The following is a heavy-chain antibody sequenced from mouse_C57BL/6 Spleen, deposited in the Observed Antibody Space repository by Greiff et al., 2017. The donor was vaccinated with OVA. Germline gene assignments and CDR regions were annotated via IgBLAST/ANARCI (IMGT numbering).Heavy chain of an antibody. J-gene: IGHJ1*03. CDR3: ASHYGSSYDWYFEV. V-gene: IGHV5-6*01. Sequence: EVMLVESGGDLVKPGGSLKLSCAASGFTFSSYGMSWVRQTPDQRLEWVATISSGGSYTYYPDSVKGRFTISRDNAKSTLYLQMSSLTSEDTAMYYCASHYGSSYDWYFEVWGTGTTVTAAS. CDR2: ISSGGSYT. CDR1: GFTFSSYG. D-gene: IGHD1-1*01.